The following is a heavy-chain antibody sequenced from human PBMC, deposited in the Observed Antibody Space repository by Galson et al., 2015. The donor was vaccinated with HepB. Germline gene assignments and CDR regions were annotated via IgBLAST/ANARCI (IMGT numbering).Heavy chain of an antibody. CDR2: ISGVGRNT. D-gene: IGHD7-27*01. CDR3: ARLGRWPDGWFDY. V-gene: IGHV3-23*01. J-gene: IGHJ4*02. Sequence: SLRLSCAASGFDFSSYGMTWVRQAPGKGLEWVSSISGVGRNTHYADSVKGRFTISRDTSTNTVHLQMNSLRVEDTAIYYCARLGRWPDGWFDYWGQGSLVTVSS. CDR1: GFDFSSYG.